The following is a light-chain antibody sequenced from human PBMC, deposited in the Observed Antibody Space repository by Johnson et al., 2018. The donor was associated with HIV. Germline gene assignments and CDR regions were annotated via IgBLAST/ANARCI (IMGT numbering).Light chain of an antibody. CDR3: GTWDTSLGVGLYV. CDR2: DNN. J-gene: IGLJ1*01. V-gene: IGLV1-51*01. CDR1: SSNIGRNY. Sequence: VLTQPPSVSAAPGQKVTISCSGSSSNIGRNYVSWYQQLPGTAPKLLIFDNNKRPSGIPDRFSGSKSGTSATLGITGLQTGDEADYYCGTWDTSLGVGLYVFGTGTQVTVL.